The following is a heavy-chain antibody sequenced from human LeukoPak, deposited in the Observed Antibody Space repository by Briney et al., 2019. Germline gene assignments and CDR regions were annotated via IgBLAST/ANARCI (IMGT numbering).Heavy chain of an antibody. J-gene: IGHJ3*02. V-gene: IGHV1-2*02. CDR3: AGYTVVRGLTLSGFDI. CDR1: GDTFTGYY. CDR2: FDPNTGAT. Sequence: GASVKVSCKASGDTFTGYYIHWVRQAPRQGLEWMGCFDPNTGATHYAQNFQGRVTMTRDTSIDTDFLELRSLISDDTALYYCAGYTVVRGLTLSGFDIWGQGTMITVSS. D-gene: IGHD3-10*01.